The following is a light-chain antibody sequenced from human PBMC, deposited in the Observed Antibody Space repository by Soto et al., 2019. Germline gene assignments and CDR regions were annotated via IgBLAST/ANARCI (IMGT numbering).Light chain of an antibody. CDR3: QHRSNWRMYT. J-gene: IGKJ2*01. CDR2: DTS. Sequence: ELVLTQSPATLSLSPGERATLSCRASQSVAGYLAWYQQKPGQGPRLLIYDTSNRATGAPPRFSGSGSGTDFTLTISSLEPEDVAIYYCQHRSNWRMYTFGQGTKLEIK. CDR1: QSVAGY. V-gene: IGKV3-11*01.